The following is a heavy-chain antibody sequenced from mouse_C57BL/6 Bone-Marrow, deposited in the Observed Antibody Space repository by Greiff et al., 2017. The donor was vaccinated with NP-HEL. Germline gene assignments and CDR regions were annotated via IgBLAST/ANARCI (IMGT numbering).Heavy chain of an antibody. CDR2: IRNKANNHAT. Sequence: EVKLVESGGGLVQPGGSMKLSCAASGFTFSDAWMDWVRQSPEKGLEWVAEIRNKANNHATYYAESVKGRFTISRDDSKSSVYLQMNSLRAEDTGIYYCTRNYGSSYYWYFDVWGTGTTVTVSS. J-gene: IGHJ1*03. D-gene: IGHD1-1*01. CDR3: TRNYGSSYYWYFDV. CDR1: GFTFSDAW. V-gene: IGHV6-6*01.